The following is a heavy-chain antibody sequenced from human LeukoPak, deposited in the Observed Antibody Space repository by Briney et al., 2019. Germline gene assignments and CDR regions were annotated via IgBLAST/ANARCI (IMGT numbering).Heavy chain of an antibody. D-gene: IGHD2-2*02. CDR2: INHSGST. CDR1: GGSFSGYY. J-gene: IGHJ5*02. V-gene: IGHV4-34*01. Sequence: SETLSLTCAVYGGSFSGYYWSWIRQPPGKGLEWIGEINHSGSTNYNPSLKSRITISVDTSKNQFSLKLSSVTAADTAVYYCARRCSSTSCYTTHLYNWFDPWGQGTLVTVSS. CDR3: ARRCSSTSCYTTHLYNWFDP.